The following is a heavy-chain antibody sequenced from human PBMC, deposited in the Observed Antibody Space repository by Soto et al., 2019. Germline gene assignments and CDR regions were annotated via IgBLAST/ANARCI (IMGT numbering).Heavy chain of an antibody. J-gene: IGHJ6*02. CDR1: GGSISSSSYY. D-gene: IGHD6-13*01. V-gene: IGHV4-39*01. CDR3: ARLKVAAAGTNYYYYGMDV. CDR2: IYYSGST. Sequence: SETLSLTCTVSGGSISSSSYYWGWIRQPPGKGLEWIGSIYYSGSTYYKPSLKSRVTISADTSKNQFSLKLSSVTAADTAVYYCARLKVAAAGTNYYYYGMDVWGQGTTVT.